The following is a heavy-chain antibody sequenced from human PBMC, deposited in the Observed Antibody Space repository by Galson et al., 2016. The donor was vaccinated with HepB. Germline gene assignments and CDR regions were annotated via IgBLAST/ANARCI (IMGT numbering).Heavy chain of an antibody. Sequence: TLSLTCSVSGGSITNDKRSWSWIRQHPGKGLEWIGYIYYSGNSHYNPSLKSRVSISLDTSKNQFSLNLSSVTAADTAVYFCARDGGDGYNLPGRAFDIWGQGTMVTVSS. D-gene: IGHD5-24*01. V-gene: IGHV4-31*03. CDR3: ARDGGDGYNLPGRAFDI. CDR1: GGSITNDKRS. J-gene: IGHJ3*02. CDR2: IYYSGNS.